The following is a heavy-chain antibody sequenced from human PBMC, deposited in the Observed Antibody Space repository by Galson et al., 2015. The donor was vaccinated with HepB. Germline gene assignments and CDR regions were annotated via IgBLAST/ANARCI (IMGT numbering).Heavy chain of an antibody. D-gene: IGHD3-10*01. Sequence: SVKVSCKASGYTFIAYYIHWVRQAPGQGLEWMGRINPDSGDTNHAQKFQGRVTVTRDTSITTVHIELRRLRSDDTAVYYCARDFYGSGNYYYYGMDVWGQGTTVTVSS. CDR1: GYTFIAYY. V-gene: IGHV1-2*06. CDR3: ARDFYGSGNYYYYGMDV. J-gene: IGHJ6*02. CDR2: INPDSGDT.